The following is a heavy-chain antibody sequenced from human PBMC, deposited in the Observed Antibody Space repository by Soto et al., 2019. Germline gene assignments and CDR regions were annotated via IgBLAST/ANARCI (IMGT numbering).Heavy chain of an antibody. Sequence: EVQLVESGGGLVKPGGSLRLSCAASGFTFSSYSMNWVRQAPGKGLEWVSSISSSSNYIYYADSVKGRFTISRDNAKNSLYLQMNSLRAEDTAVYYCARGVYYYDSSGWGYWGQGTLVTVSS. V-gene: IGHV3-21*01. CDR1: GFTFSSYS. CDR3: ARGVYYYDSSGWGY. J-gene: IGHJ4*02. D-gene: IGHD3-22*01. CDR2: ISSSSNYI.